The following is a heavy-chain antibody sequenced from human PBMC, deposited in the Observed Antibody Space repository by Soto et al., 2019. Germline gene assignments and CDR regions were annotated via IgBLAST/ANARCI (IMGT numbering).Heavy chain of an antibody. Sequence: GGSLRLSCAASGFTFSSYGMHWVRQAPGKGLEWVAVISYDGSNKYYADSVKGRFTIYRDNSKNTLYLQMNSRRAEDTAVYYCAKPRERSTVVTGWAFDIWGQGTMVTVSS. CDR2: ISYDGSNK. D-gene: IGHD4-17*01. J-gene: IGHJ3*02. CDR3: AKPRERSTVVTGWAFDI. CDR1: GFTFSSYG. V-gene: IGHV3-30*18.